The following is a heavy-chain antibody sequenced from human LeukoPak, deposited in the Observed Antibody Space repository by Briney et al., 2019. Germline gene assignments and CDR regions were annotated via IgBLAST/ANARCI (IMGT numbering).Heavy chain of an antibody. CDR2: ISWNSGSI. CDR1: GHTLDVYA. J-gene: IGHJ4*02. V-gene: IGHV3-9*01. D-gene: IGHD3-22*01. CDR3: ARDRGNYYESSGPFDY. Sequence: GRSLTLSCALSGHTLDVYAIHWVRQAPGGGLEWVSCISWNSGSIRYADSVKGRFTISRDNAKNTLYLQMNSLRAEDTALYYCARDRGNYYESSGPFDYWGQGTLVTVSS.